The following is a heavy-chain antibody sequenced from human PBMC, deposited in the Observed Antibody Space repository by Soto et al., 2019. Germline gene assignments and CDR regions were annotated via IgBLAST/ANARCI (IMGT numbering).Heavy chain of an antibody. CDR3: AHRGYMYGNWDHGYFDY. Sequence: QITLKESGPTRVKPTQTLALTCTFSGFSLTTSGVGVGWIRKTPGKALEWLAVIYWDDDKRYNPSLKNRLTITKDTSKNQVVPIMADMDPVDTGTYFCAHRGYMYGNWDHGYFDYWGQGTLVTVSS. J-gene: IGHJ4*02. CDR2: IYWDDDK. CDR1: GFSLTTSGVG. D-gene: IGHD7-27*01. V-gene: IGHV2-5*02.